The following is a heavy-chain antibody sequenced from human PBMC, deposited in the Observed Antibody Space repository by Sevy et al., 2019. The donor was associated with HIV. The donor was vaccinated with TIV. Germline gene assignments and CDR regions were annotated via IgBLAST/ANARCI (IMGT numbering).Heavy chain of an antibody. D-gene: IGHD6-13*01. CDR3: VRAIAADGSF. V-gene: IGHV3-7*01. CDR1: GFTLNNYW. Sequence: GESLKISCAASGFTLNNYWMNWVRQAPGKGLEWVANIKQDGSVKYYVDSVKGRFTISRDNARNLAFLQMNSLRVEDTALYYCVRAIAADGSFWGQGTLVTVSS. J-gene: IGHJ4*02. CDR2: IKQDGSVK.